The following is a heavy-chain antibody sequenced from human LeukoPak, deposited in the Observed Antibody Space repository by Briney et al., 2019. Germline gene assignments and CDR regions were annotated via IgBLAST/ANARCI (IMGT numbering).Heavy chain of an antibody. CDR3: ARRVLSIGWYLDWYFDL. J-gene: IGHJ2*01. CDR1: GYSFTSYW. V-gene: IGHV5-51*01. CDR2: IYPGDSDT. D-gene: IGHD6-19*01. Sequence: GESLKISCKGSGYSFTSYWIGWVRQMPGKGLEWMGIIYPGDSDTRYSPSFQGQVTISADKSISTAYLQWSSLKASDTAMYYCARRVLSIGWYLDWYFDLWGRGTLVTVSS.